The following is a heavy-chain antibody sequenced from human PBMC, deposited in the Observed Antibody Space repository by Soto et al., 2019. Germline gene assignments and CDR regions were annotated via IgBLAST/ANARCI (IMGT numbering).Heavy chain of an antibody. CDR1: GFTFDDYA. V-gene: IGHV3-9*01. D-gene: IGHD1-20*01. Sequence: EVQLVESGGGLVQPGRSLRLSCAASGFTFDDYAMHWVRQAPGKGLEWVSGISWNSGSIGYADSVKGRFTISRDNAKNSLYLQMNSLRAEDTALYYCAKGTLPAYNWTSLYYFDYWGQGTLVTVSS. CDR3: AKGTLPAYNWTSLYYFDY. J-gene: IGHJ4*02. CDR2: ISWNSGSI.